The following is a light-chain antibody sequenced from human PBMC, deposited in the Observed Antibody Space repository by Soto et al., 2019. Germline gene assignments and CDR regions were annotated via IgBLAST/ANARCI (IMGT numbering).Light chain of an antibody. CDR2: GAS. Sequence: EIMMTQSPATLSVSPGARATLSCRASQSVSSNFAWFQQKPGQAPRLLIYGASTRATGIPARFSGSGSGTEFALTISSLQSEDFAVYYCQQYYNWPRTFGQGTRLEIK. V-gene: IGKV3-15*01. J-gene: IGKJ5*01. CDR3: QQYYNWPRT. CDR1: QSVSSN.